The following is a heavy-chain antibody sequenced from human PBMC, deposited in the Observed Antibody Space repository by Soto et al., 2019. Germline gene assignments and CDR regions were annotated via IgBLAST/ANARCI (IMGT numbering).Heavy chain of an antibody. D-gene: IGHD2-2*01. V-gene: IGHV1-69*06. J-gene: IGHJ6*02. CDR1: GGTFSSYA. CDR2: IIPIFGTA. Sequence: SVKVSCKASGGTFSSYAISWVRQAPGQGLEWMGGIIPIFGTANYAQKFQGRVTITADKSTSTAYMELSSLRSEDTAVYYCARDSGYCSSTSCYPYGMDVWGQGTTVTVSS. CDR3: ARDSGYCSSTSCYPYGMDV.